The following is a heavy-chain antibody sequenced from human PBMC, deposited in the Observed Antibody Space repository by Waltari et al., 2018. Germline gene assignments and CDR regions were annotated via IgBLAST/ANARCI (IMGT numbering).Heavy chain of an antibody. D-gene: IGHD2-15*01. Sequence: QVQLVQSGAEVKKPGSSVKVSCKASGGTFSSYAISWVRQAPGQGLEWMGRIIPILGIANYAQKFQGRVTITADKSTSTAYMELSSLRSEDTAVYYCARDRCSGGSCYGAYWFDPWGQGTLVTVSS. V-gene: IGHV1-69*04. CDR2: IIPILGIA. J-gene: IGHJ5*02. CDR1: GGTFSSYA. CDR3: ARDRCSGGSCYGAYWFDP.